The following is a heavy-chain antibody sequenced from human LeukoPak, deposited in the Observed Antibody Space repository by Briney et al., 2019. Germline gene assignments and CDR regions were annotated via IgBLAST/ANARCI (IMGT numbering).Heavy chain of an antibody. Sequence: SETLSLTCTVSGYSISSGFYWAWIRQPPGKGLEWIGSIYHSGNTYYNPSLKSRVTMSVDTSKNQFSLKLSSVTAADTAVYFCARARNYYDSSGYYYEGDAFDIWGQGTMVTVSS. D-gene: IGHD3-22*01. CDR2: IYHSGNT. V-gene: IGHV4-38-2*02. J-gene: IGHJ3*02. CDR3: ARARNYYDSSGYYYEGDAFDI. CDR1: GYSISSGFY.